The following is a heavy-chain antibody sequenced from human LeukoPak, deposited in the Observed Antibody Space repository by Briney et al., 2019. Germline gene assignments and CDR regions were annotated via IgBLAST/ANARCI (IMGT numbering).Heavy chain of an antibody. D-gene: IGHD2-2*01. Sequence: PSGTLSLTCTVSGGSISSYYWSWIRQPAGKGLEWIGRIYTSGSTNYNPSLKSRVTMSVDASKNQFSLKLSSVTAADTAVYYCARCAYCSGTSCCLGAFDYWGQGTLVTVSS. CDR2: IYTSGST. CDR3: ARCAYCSGTSCCLGAFDY. V-gene: IGHV4-4*07. CDR1: GGSISSYY. J-gene: IGHJ4*02.